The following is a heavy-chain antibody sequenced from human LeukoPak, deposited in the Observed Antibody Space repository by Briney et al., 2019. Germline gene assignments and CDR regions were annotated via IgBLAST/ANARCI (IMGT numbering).Heavy chain of an antibody. J-gene: IGHJ4*02. CDR2: IYHSGST. D-gene: IGHD3-10*01. V-gene: IGHV4-38-2*02. CDR3: ARRASHSRVTMVRGVIVAANNHHFDY. CDR1: GYSISSGYY. Sequence: SETLSLTCTVSGYSISSGYYWGWIRQPPGKGLEWIGSIYHSGSTYYNPSLKSRVTISVDTSKNQFSLKLSSVTAADTAVYYCARRASHSRVTMVRGVIVAANNHHFDYWGQGALVTVSS.